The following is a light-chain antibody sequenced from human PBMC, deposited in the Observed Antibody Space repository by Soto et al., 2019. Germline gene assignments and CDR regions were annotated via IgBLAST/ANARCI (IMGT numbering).Light chain of an antibody. V-gene: IGKV3-20*01. Sequence: EIVLTQSPGTLSLSPGERATLSCRASQSVSSSYLAWYQQKPGQAPRLLIYGASSRATGIPDRFSGSGSGTDFTFTINRLEPEDFAVYYCQQYATSARLTFGPGTKVDI. CDR1: QSVSSSY. CDR2: GAS. J-gene: IGKJ3*01. CDR3: QQYATSARLT.